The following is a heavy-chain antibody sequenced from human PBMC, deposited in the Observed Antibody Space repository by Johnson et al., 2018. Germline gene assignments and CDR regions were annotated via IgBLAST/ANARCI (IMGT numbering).Heavy chain of an antibody. D-gene: IGHD7-27*01. V-gene: IGHV4-59*01. CDR1: GGSISSYY. CDR3: ARVNWGSDYYYYMDV. Sequence: QVQLVESGPGLVKPSETLSLTCTVSGGSISSYYWSWIRQPPGKGLDWIGYIYYSWRTNYNPPLKSRVTISVYTARNQFSLKLSPVTAAATAVYYCARVNWGSDYYYYMDVWGKVTTVTVSS. J-gene: IGHJ6*03. CDR2: IYYSWRT.